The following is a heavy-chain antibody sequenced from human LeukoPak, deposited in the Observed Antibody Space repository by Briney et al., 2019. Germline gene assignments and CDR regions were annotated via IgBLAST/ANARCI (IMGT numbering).Heavy chain of an antibody. V-gene: IGHV3-23*01. CDR1: GFTFSGDT. D-gene: IGHD3-22*01. CDR3: AKFRYADYYDSSGYFPYDWFDP. Sequence: GGSLRLSCAASGFTFSGDTMSWVRQAPGKGLEWVSTISGSGVTSYYADSVKGRFTISRDNSKNTLYLQMNSLRAEDTAVYYCAKFRYADYYDSSGYFPYDWFDPWGQGTLVTVSS. CDR2: ISGSGVTS. J-gene: IGHJ5*02.